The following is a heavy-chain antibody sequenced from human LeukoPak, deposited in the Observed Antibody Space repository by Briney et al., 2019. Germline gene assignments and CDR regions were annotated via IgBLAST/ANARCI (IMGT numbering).Heavy chain of an antibody. V-gene: IGHV3-21*01. CDR3: ARVTGDYGGNSADY. J-gene: IGHJ4*02. D-gene: IGHD4-23*01. CDR1: GFTFSSYS. CDR2: ISSSSSYV. Sequence: GGSLRLSCAASGFTFSSYSMNWVRQAPGKGLEWVSSISSSSSYVYYADSVKGRFTISRDNAKNSLYLQMNSLRAEDTAVYYCARVTGDYGGNSADYWGQGALVTVSS.